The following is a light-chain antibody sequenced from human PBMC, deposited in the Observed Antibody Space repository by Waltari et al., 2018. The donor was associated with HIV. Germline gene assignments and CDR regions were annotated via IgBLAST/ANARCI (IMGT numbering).Light chain of an antibody. CDR3: ATWADILSAWV. V-gene: IGLV1-47*01. CDR1: NYNVELSY. Sequence: QSVLTQPPSLSGTPGQRATISCSGSNYNVELSYGYWYQHIPGAAPKLLIFANDQRPLGVPDRFSGSKSGSSASLAISGLRSEDEADYYCATWADILSAWVFGGGTRVTVL. J-gene: IGLJ3*02. CDR2: AND.